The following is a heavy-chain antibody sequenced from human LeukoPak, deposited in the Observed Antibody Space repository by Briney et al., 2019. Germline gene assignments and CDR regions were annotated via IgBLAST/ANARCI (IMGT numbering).Heavy chain of an antibody. V-gene: IGHV3-74*01. CDR3: VPKGTEGY. CDR2: INSDGTST. Sequence: PRGSLRLSCAASGFTFSSYWMHWVRQPPGKGLVWVSRINSDGTSTSYADSVKGRFTISRDNAENTLYLQMNSLRAEDTAVYYCVPKGTEGYWGQGTLVTVSS. CDR1: GFTFSSYW. J-gene: IGHJ4*02.